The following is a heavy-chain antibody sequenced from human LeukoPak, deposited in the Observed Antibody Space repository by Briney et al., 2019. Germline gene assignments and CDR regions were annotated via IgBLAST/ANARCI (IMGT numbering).Heavy chain of an antibody. CDR2: ISGSGGST. CDR3: ARSVPDAFDI. CDR1: GFTFSSYA. Sequence: AGGSLRLSCAASGFTFSSYAMSWVRQAPGKGLEWASAISGSGGSTYYADSVKGRFTISRHDSKNTLYLQMNSLRAEDTAVYYCARSVPDAFDIWGQGTMVTVSS. V-gene: IGHV3-23*01. J-gene: IGHJ3*02.